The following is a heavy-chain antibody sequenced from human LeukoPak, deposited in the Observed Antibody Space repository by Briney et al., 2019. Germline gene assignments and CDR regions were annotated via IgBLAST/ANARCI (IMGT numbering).Heavy chain of an antibody. CDR3: ARMIVGYSSSWYVFDP. Sequence: GESLQISCKGPGSSFTSYWIGWVGRLPGKGLEWMGFIYPGDSDTRYSPSFQGQVTISADKSISTAYLQWSSLKASDTAMYYCARMIVGYSSSWYVFDPWGQGTLVTVSS. CDR1: GSSFTSYW. V-gene: IGHV5-51*01. J-gene: IGHJ5*02. CDR2: IYPGDSDT. D-gene: IGHD6-13*01.